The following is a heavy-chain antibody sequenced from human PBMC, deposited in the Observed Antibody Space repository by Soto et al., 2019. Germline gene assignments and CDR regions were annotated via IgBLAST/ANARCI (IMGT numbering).Heavy chain of an antibody. Sequence: ASVKVSCKASGGTFSSYAISWVRQAPGQGLEWMGGIIPIFGTANYAQKFQGRVTITADESTSTAYMELSSLRSEDTAVYYCARELYYYDSSGYYLLDYFDYWGQGTLVTVSS. D-gene: IGHD3-22*01. CDR2: IIPIFGTA. CDR1: GGTFSSYA. CDR3: ARELYYYDSSGYYLLDYFDY. V-gene: IGHV1-69*13. J-gene: IGHJ4*02.